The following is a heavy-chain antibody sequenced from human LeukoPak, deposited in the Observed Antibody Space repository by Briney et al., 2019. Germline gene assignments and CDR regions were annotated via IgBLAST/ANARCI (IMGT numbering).Heavy chain of an antibody. CDR3: ARDRVLGCLDF. J-gene: IGHJ4*02. V-gene: IGHV3-66*01. CDR1: GFAVSARP. Sequence: GGSLRLSCEASGFAVSARPVSWVRQAPGKGLEWVSVIYSGGSTYFADSVKGRFTIFRDNSKNTLYLQMNSLRAEDTAVYYCARDRVLGCLDFWGQGTLVTVSS. D-gene: IGHD3-16*01. CDR2: IYSGGST.